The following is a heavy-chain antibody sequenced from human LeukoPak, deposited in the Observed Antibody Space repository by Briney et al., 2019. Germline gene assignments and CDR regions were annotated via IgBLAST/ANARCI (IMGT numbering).Heavy chain of an antibody. J-gene: IGHJ4*02. CDR1: GFTFSSYG. Sequence: GRYLRLYCAASGFTFSSYGMHWVRQAPGKGLEWVAVIWYDGSNKYYADSVKGRFTISRDNSKNTLYLQMNSLRAEDTAVYYCARAVATITRAFDYWGQGTLVTVSS. V-gene: IGHV3-33*01. CDR3: ARAVATITRAFDY. CDR2: IWYDGSNK. D-gene: IGHD5-12*01.